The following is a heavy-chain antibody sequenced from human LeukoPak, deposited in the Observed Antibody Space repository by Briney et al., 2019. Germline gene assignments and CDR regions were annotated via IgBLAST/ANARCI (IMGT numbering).Heavy chain of an antibody. Sequence: KPSETLSLTCAVSGYSISSGYYWGWIRQPPGKGLEWIGSIYHSGSTYYNPSLKSRVTISVDTSKNQFSLKLSSVTAADTAVYYCARVVSAYSSSQGYYFDYWGQGTLVTVSS. CDR2: IYHSGST. V-gene: IGHV4-38-2*01. CDR1: GYSISSGYY. CDR3: ARVVSAYSSSQGYYFDY. J-gene: IGHJ4*02. D-gene: IGHD6-13*01.